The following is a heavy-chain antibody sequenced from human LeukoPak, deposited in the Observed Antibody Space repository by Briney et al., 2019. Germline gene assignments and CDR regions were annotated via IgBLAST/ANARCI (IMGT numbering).Heavy chain of an antibody. D-gene: IGHD6-13*01. J-gene: IGHJ6*03. CDR3: AVGSSSWFSAYYYYMDV. V-gene: IGHV4-39*01. CDR1: GGSLSSSSYY. CDR2: IYETGST. Sequence: SETLSLTCTVSGGSLSSSSYYWGWIRQPPGRGLEWIGNIYETGSTNYNPSLKSRVTISVDTSKNQFSLKLSSVTAADTAVYYCAVGSSSWFSAYYYYMDVWGKGTTVTISS.